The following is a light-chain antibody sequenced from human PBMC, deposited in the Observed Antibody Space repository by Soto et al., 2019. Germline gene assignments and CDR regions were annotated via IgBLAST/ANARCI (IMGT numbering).Light chain of an antibody. J-gene: IGKJ2*01. CDR3: HQYDDGPYT. CDR2: GAS. Sequence: EIVITQSPATLSVSPGERATLSCRASQSVSSNLAWYLQKPGQAPRLLIYGASTRATGIPARFSGSGSGTEFTLTISSLQSEDFAVYYCHQYDDGPYTFGQGTKVDIK. V-gene: IGKV3-15*01. CDR1: QSVSSN.